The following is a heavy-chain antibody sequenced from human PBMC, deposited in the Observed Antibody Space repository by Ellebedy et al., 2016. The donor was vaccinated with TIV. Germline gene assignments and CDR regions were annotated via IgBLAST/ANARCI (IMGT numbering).Heavy chain of an antibody. CDR3: ARATIFAGVDY. Sequence: PGGSLRLSCAASGFRFGDYYMTWIRQAPGKGLEWISFISIDGGATYYSDSVKGRFTISRDNAKNSLYLQMNSLRAEDTAVYYCARATIFAGVDYWGQGTLVTVSS. D-gene: IGHD3-3*01. CDR1: GFRFGDYY. CDR2: ISIDGGAT. J-gene: IGHJ4*02. V-gene: IGHV3-11*04.